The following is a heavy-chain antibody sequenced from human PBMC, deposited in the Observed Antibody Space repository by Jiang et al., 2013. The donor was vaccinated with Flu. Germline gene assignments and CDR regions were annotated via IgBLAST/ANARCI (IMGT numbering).Heavy chain of an antibody. J-gene: IGHJ2*01. Sequence: VQLVESGAEVKKPGASVKVSCKASGYTFTGYYMHWVRQAPGQGLEWMGWINPNSGGTNYAQKFQGRVTMTRDTSISTAYMELSRLRSDDTAVYYCARDRAIYSGYGGDRYWYFDLWAVA. V-gene: IGHV1-2*02. CDR1: GYTFTGYY. CDR3: ARDRAIYSGYGGDRYWYFDL. CDR2: INPNSGGT. D-gene: IGHD5-12*01.